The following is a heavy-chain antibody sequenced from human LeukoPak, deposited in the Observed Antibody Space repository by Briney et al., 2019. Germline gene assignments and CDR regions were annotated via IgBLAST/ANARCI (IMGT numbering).Heavy chain of an antibody. D-gene: IGHD6-13*01. CDR2: IYTSGST. CDR1: GGSISSGSYY. Sequence: PSETLSLTCTVSGGSISSGSYYWSWIRQPAGKGLEWIGRIYTSGSTNYNPSLKSRVTISIDTSKNQFSLKLSSVTAADTAVYYCARRRSWHQHVGVSRGGRGGDFDYWGQGTLVTVSS. J-gene: IGHJ4*02. V-gene: IGHV4-61*02. CDR3: ARRRSWHQHVGVSRGGRGGDFDY.